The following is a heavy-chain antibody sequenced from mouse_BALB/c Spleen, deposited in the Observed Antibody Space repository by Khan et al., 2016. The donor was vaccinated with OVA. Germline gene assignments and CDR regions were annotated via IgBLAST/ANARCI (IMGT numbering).Heavy chain of an antibody. Sequence: QVQLKQSGAELARPGASVKLSCKASGYTFTSYTMHWVKQSPGQGLEWIAYINPSSGSIKYTQKFKDKATLSADKSSSTPYMPLSSLRSEGSAVYYCARTHERWGQGTTLTVSS. V-gene: IGHV1-4*01. CDR2: INPSSGSI. CDR3: ARTHER. J-gene: IGHJ2*01. CDR1: GYTFTSYT.